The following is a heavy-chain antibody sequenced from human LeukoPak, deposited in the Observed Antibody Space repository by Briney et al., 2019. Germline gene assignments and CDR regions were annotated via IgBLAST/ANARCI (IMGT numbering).Heavy chain of an antibody. CDR2: VHKSGRT. V-gene: IGHV4-4*02. D-gene: IGHD1-26*01. CDR3: ARELLGAPTPGAY. CDR1: TVSGSSGNF. J-gene: IGHJ4*02. Sequence: SETLSLTCALSTVSGSSGNFWSWVRQPPGEGLEGIGEVHKSGRTNYNPSLKTRVTISIDASKNQLSLEGTSVTAADTAVYYCARELLGAPTPGAYRGQGTRVAVSS.